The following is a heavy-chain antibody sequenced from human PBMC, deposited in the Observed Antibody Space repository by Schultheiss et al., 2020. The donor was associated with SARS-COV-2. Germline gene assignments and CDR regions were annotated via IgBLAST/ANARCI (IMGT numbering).Heavy chain of an antibody. J-gene: IGHJ3*02. V-gene: IGHV3-21*04. Sequence: GGSLRLSCAASGFTFSSYSMNWVRQAPGKGLEWVSSISSSSSYIYYADSVKGRFTISRDNSKNTLYLQMNSLRSDDTAVYYCAREGMHYSGYLQYDAFDIWGQGTMVTVSS. D-gene: IGHD5-12*01. CDR2: ISSSSSYI. CDR3: AREGMHYSGYLQYDAFDI. CDR1: GFTFSSYS.